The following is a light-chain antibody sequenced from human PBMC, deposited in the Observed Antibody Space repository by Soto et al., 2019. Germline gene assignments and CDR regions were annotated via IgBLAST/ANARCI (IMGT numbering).Light chain of an antibody. CDR3: QQYDVLPFT. J-gene: IGKJ3*01. Sequence: DIQMTQSPSSLSASVGDRVTITCQASQDISNYLNWYQQKPGTAPKLLIYDASNLETGVPSRFSGSGSGTDFTFTIRCLQPEDIATYYCQQYDVLPFTFGPGTEVDI. CDR1: QDISNY. V-gene: IGKV1-33*01. CDR2: DAS.